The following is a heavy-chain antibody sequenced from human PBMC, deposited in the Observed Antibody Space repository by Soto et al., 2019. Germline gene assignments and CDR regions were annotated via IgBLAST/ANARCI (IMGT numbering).Heavy chain of an antibody. CDR1: GFTFSSYW. D-gene: IGHD3-22*01. Sequence: EVQLVESGGGLVQPGGSLRLSSAASGFTFSSYWMHWVRQAPWKGLVWVSRINSDGSSTSYADSVKGRFTISRDNAKNTLYLQINSLRAEDTAVYYCARWTYDLTDYYGMDVWGQGTTVTVSS. J-gene: IGHJ6*02. CDR2: INSDGSST. V-gene: IGHV3-74*01. CDR3: ARWTYDLTDYYGMDV.